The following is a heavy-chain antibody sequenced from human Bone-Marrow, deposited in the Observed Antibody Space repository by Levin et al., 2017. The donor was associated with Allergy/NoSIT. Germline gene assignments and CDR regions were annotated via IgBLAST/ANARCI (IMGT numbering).Heavy chain of an antibody. V-gene: IGHV4-4*02. CDR3: VRVRGSRHFDY. D-gene: IGHD6-13*01. CDR2: VYHSRTA. CDR1: AGSITSDTNW. J-gene: IGHJ4*02. Sequence: ASETLSLTCDVSAGSITSDTNWWSWVRQPPGKGLEWIGEVYHSRTANYNPSLKSRVIILVDKSKNQFSLKLNSVTAADTAVYYCVRVRGSRHFDYWGQGILVTVSS.